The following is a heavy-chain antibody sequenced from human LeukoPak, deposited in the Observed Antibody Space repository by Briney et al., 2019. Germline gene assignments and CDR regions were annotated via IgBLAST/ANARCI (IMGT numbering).Heavy chain of an antibody. D-gene: IGHD6-6*01. CDR1: GFTFSSYA. Sequence: GGSLRLSCAASGFTFSSYAMHWVRQAPGKGLEWVAVISYDGSNKYYADSVKGRFTISRDNCKNTLYLQMNSLRAEDTAVYYCARNSLEYSSLDYWGKGTLVTVSS. CDR2: ISYDGSNK. CDR3: ARNSLEYSSLDY. V-gene: IGHV3-30*04. J-gene: IGHJ4*02.